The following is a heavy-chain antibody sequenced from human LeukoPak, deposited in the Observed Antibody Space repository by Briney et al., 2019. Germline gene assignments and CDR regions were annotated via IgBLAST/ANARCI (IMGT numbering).Heavy chain of an antibody. CDR1: GYSFTSYW. CDR3: ASSRITIFGVVIVGAFDI. J-gene: IGHJ3*02. CDR2: IYAGDSDT. D-gene: IGHD3-3*01. V-gene: IGHV5-51*01. Sequence: ESLKISCKGSGYSFTSYWIGWVRQMPGKGLEWMGIIYAGDSDTRYSPSFQGQVTISADKSISTAYLQWSSLKASDTAMYYCASSRITIFGVVIVGAFDIWGQGTMVTVSS.